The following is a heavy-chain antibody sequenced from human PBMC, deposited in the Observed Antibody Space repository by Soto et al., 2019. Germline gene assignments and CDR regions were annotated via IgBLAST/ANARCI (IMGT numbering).Heavy chain of an antibody. CDR2: INPKSGGT. D-gene: IGHD2-2*01. CDR3: ARGRQTGPAVDYYYGMEV. V-gene: IGHV1-2*02. J-gene: IGHJ6*02. CDR1: GYTFTDYY. Sequence: ASVKVSCKASGYTFTDYYMHWVRQAPGQGLEWMGWINPKSGGTKYVQKFQGRVIMTRDTSISTVFLEMTGLRSDESAVYYCARGRQTGPAVDYYYGMEVWRQGTTVTVCS.